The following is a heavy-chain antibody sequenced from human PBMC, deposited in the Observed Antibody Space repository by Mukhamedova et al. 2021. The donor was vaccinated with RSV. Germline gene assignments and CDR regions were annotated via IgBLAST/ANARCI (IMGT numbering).Heavy chain of an antibody. V-gene: IGHV4-39*07. D-gene: IGHD3-22*01. J-gene: IGHJ4*02. Sequence: IGSIYYSGSTYYNPSLESRVTISVDTSKNQFSLKLSSVTAADTAVDYCARARGGDYYDSSGYYLFYYWGQGTLVTGAS. CDR3: ARARGGDYYDSSGYYLFYY. CDR2: IYYSGST.